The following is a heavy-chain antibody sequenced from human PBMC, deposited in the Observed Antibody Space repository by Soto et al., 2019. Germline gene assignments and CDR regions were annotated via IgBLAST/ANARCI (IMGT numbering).Heavy chain of an antibody. Sequence: GGSLRLSCAASGFTFSSYWMTWVRQAPGKGLEWVANIKQDGSEIYYVDSVKGRFTISRDNAKNSLYLQMNSLRAEDTAVYYCATDLGYDFWSGYSPYYGMDVWGQGTTVTVSS. CDR2: IKQDGSEI. CDR1: GFTFSSYW. V-gene: IGHV3-7*01. D-gene: IGHD3-3*01. J-gene: IGHJ6*02. CDR3: ATDLGYDFWSGYSPYYGMDV.